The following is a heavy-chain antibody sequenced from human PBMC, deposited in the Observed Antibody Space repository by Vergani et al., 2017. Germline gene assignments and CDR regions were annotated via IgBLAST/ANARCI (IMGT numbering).Heavy chain of an antibody. V-gene: IGHV3-23*01. CDR1: GFTFSSYA. CDR3: ARSGRPYYMDV. D-gene: IGHD6-25*01. CDR2: IGGSGNST. Sequence: EVHLLESGGGLVQPGGSLRLSCAASGFTFSSYAMSWIRQAPGKGLEWVSAIGGSGNSTYHADSVKGRFAISRDNAKNSLYLQMNSLRAEDTAVYYCARSGRPYYMDVWGKGTTVTVSS. J-gene: IGHJ6*03.